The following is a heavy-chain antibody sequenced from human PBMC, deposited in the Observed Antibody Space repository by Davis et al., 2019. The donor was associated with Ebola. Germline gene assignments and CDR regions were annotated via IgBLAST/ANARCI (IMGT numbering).Heavy chain of an antibody. CDR2: VYYTGNT. CDR3: ARGIAAAGSLLNWFDP. J-gene: IGHJ5*02. Sequence: MPSETLSLTCAVSGGFVSSGGYSWSWIRQPPGKGLEWIGYVYYTGNTNYNPSLKSRVTISVDTSKNQFSLKLSSVTAADTAVHYCARGIAAAGSLLNWFDPWGQGTLATVSS. V-gene: IGHV4-61*08. CDR1: GGFVSSGGYS. D-gene: IGHD6-13*01.